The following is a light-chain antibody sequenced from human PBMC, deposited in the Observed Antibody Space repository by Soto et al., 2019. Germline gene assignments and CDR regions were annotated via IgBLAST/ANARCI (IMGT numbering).Light chain of an antibody. J-gene: IGLJ2*01. Sequence: QSALTQPRSVSGSPGQSVTISCTGTSSDFGGYNYVSWYQHHPGKAPKLIIYDVTERPSGVPDRFSGSKSGNTASLTISGLQAEDEADYCCCSYAGSYTLLFGGGTSSPS. V-gene: IGLV2-11*01. CDR2: DVT. CDR3: CSYAGSYTLL. CDR1: SSDFGGYNY.